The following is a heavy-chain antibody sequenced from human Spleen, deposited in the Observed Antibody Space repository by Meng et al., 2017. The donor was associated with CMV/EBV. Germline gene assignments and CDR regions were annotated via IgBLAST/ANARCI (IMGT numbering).Heavy chain of an antibody. J-gene: IGHJ6*02. V-gene: IGHV3-48*03. Sequence: GESLKISCAASGFTFSSYEMSWIRQAPGKGLEWVSYIRSSGNGIYYADSVKGRFTISRDNTKNSLYLQMNSLRAEDTAVYYCARDRDDGKLLGLPYYYGMDVWGQGTTVTVSS. CDR3: ARDRDDGKLLGLPYYYGMDV. CDR2: IRSSGNGI. CDR1: GFTFSSYE.